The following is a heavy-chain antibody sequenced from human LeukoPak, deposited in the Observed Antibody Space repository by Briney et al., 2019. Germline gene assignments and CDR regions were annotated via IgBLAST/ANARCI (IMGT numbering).Heavy chain of an antibody. J-gene: IGHJ4*02. Sequence: PSETLSLTCTVFGGSISDGNHFWTWIRQPAGKGLEWIGRIFPGGSANYNPSLKSRVTISIDTSKKQFSLELSSVTAADTAIYFCARRKRGSGGPFDYWGQGTLVTVSS. CDR2: IFPGGSA. D-gene: IGHD6-19*01. CDR3: ARRKRGSGGPFDY. V-gene: IGHV4-61*02. CDR1: GGSISDGNHF.